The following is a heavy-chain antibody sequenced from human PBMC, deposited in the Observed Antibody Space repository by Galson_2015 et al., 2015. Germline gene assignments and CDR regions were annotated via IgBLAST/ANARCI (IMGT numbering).Heavy chain of an antibody. CDR2: ISGSGGST. CDR3: AKVGGRITIRLTGYYGMDV. Sequence: SLRLSCAASGFTFSSYAMSWVRQAPGKGLEWVSAISGSGGSTYYADSVKGRFTISRDNSKNTLYLRMNSLRAEDTAVYYCAKVGGRITIRLTGYYGMDVWGQGTTVTVSS. J-gene: IGHJ6*02. V-gene: IGHV3-23*01. D-gene: IGHD3-9*01. CDR1: GFTFSSYA.